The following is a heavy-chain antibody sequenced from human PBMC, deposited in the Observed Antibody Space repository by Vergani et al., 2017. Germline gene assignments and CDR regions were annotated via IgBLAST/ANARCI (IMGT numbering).Heavy chain of an antibody. V-gene: IGHV3-9*01. CDR1: GFTFDDYA. CDR2: ISWNSGSI. D-gene: IGHD3-10*01. J-gene: IGHJ6*03. Sequence: EVQLVESGGGLVQPGRSLRLSCAASGFTFDDYAMHWVRQAPGKGLEWVSGISWNSGSIGYADSVKGRFTISRDNAKNSLYLQMNSLRAEDTAVYYWARGRFGEFLYYYYMDVWGKGTTVTVSS. CDR3: ARGRFGEFLYYYYMDV.